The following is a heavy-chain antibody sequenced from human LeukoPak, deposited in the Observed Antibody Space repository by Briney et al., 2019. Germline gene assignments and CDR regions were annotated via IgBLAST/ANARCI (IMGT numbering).Heavy chain of an antibody. CDR3: ARESSSWYGLDY. CDR2: IIPIFGTA. D-gene: IGHD6-13*01. CDR1: GGTFSSYA. V-gene: IGHV1-69*13. Sequence: GASVKVSCKASGGTFSSYAISWVRQAPGQGLEWMGGIIPIFGTANYAQKFQGRVTITADESTSTAYMELSSPRSEDTAVYYCARESSSWYGLDYWGQGTLVTVSS. J-gene: IGHJ4*02.